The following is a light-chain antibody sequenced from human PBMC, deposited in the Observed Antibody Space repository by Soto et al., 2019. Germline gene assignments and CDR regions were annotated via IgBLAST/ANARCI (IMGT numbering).Light chain of an antibody. CDR3: QHYNTWPWT. CDR2: GAS. CDR1: QSVSRSY. V-gene: IGKV3-15*01. Sequence: PGDRATLSCRASQSVSRSYLGWYQQKPGQAPRLLISGASTRAAGIPARFSGSGSGTEFTLTISSLQSEDFAVYYCQHYNTWPWTFGQGTKVDIK. J-gene: IGKJ1*01.